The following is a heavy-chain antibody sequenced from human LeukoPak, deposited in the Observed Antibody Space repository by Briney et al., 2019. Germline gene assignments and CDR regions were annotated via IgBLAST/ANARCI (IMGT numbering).Heavy chain of an antibody. V-gene: IGHV3-7*03. Sequence: PGGSLRLSCAASGFTFSSYWMSWVRQAPGKGLEWVANIKQDGSEKYYVDSVKGRFTISGDNAKNSLYLQMNSLRAEDTAVYYCARDLLTVTTYAGWFDPWGQGTLVTVSS. CDR3: ARDLLTVTTYAGWFDP. CDR1: GFTFSSYW. CDR2: IKQDGSEK. J-gene: IGHJ5*02. D-gene: IGHD4-17*01.